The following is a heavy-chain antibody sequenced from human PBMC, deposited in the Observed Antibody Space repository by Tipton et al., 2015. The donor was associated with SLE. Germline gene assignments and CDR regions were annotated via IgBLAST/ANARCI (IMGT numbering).Heavy chain of an antibody. V-gene: IGHV4-4*02. J-gene: IGHJ4*02. CDR3: ARTNYYNSGSFDH. CDR1: GGSITSDNW. D-gene: IGHD3-10*01. Sequence: SLRLSCTVSGGSITSDNWWSWVRQPPGKGLEWIGEIYHTGSTKYNPSLKSRVTISVDKSKNQFSLQLSSVTAADTAVYYCARTNYYNSGSFDHWGQGTLVTVSS. CDR2: IYHTGST.